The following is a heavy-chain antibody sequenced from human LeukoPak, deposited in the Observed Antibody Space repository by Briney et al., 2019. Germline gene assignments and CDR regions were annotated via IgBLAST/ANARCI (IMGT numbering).Heavy chain of an antibody. D-gene: IGHD3-10*02. Sequence: GGSLRLSCAASGFTFSSYEMNWVRQARGKGLEWVSYISSSGSTIYYADSVKGRFTISRDNAKNSLYLQMNSLRAEDTAVYYCAELGIPMIGGVWGKGTTAPISS. CDR2: ISSSGSTI. CDR3: AELGIPMIGGV. V-gene: IGHV3-48*03. CDR1: GFTFSSYE. J-gene: IGHJ6*04.